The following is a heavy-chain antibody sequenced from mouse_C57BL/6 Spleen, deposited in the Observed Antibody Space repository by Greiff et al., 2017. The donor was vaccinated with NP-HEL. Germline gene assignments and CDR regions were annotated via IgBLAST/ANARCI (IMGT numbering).Heavy chain of an antibody. CDR1: GFNIKDDY. CDR2: IDPENGDT. V-gene: IGHV14-4*01. CDR3: TTGYYGNYVGY. Sequence: EVQLQQSGAELVRPGASVKLSCTASGFNIKDDYMHWVKQRPEQGLAWIGWIDPENGDTEYASKFQGKATITADTSSNTAYLQLSSLTAEDTAVYYCTTGYYGNYVGYWGQSTTLTVSS. D-gene: IGHD2-1*01. J-gene: IGHJ2*01.